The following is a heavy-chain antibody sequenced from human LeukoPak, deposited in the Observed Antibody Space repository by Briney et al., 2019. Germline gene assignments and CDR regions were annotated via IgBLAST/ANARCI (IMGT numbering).Heavy chain of an antibody. V-gene: IGHV4-34*01. Sequence: PSETLSLTCAVYGGSFSGYYWSWIRQPPGKGLEWIGEINHSGSTNYNPSLKSRVTISVDTSKNQFSLKLSSVTAADTAVYYCARAWRYSSSWYLGSWFDPWGQGTLITVSS. CDR3: ARAWRYSSSWYLGSWFDP. D-gene: IGHD6-13*01. CDR1: GGSFSGYY. J-gene: IGHJ5*02. CDR2: INHSGST.